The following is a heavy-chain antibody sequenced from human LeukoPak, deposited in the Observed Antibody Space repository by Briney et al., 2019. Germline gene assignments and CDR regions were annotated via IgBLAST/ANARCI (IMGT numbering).Heavy chain of an antibody. CDR3: ARGKVVAGTPGQNSWDY. V-gene: IGHV4-4*07. J-gene: IGHJ4*02. D-gene: IGHD6-19*01. Sequence: SETLSLTCTVSGGSISSYYWNWIRQPAGKGLEWNGRIHSSGSTNYNPSLKSRVTVSVDTSKNQFSLKLSSVTAADTAVYYCARGKVVAGTPGQNSWDYWGQGTLVTVSS. CDR1: GGSISSYY. CDR2: IHSSGST.